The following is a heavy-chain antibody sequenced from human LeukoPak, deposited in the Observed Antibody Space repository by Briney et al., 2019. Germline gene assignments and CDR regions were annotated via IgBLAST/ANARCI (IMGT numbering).Heavy chain of an antibody. CDR2: ISYDGSNK. CDR1: GFTFSNDG. J-gene: IGHJ6*03. CDR3: AKDSYYYDSSGYYPQYYYYYMDV. D-gene: IGHD3-22*01. V-gene: IGHV3-30*18. Sequence: PWRSLRLSCAASGFTFSNDGMHWVRQAPGKGLEWVAVISYDGSNKYYADSLKGRFTISRDNSKNTLYLQMNSLRADDTALYYCAKDSYYYDSSGYYPQYYYYYMDVWGKGTTVTVSS.